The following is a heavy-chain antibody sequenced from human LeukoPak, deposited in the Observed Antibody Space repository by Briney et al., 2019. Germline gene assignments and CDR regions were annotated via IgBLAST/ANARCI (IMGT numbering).Heavy chain of an antibody. V-gene: IGHV4-59*08. CDR3: ARLYYDSSGPQD. CDR1: GGSISSYY. CDR2: IYYSGST. D-gene: IGHD3-3*01. J-gene: IGHJ4*02. Sequence: SSETLSLTCTVSGGSISSYYWSWLRQPPGKGLEWIGYIYYSGSTNYNPSLKSRVTISVDTSKNQFSLKLSSVTAADTAVYYCARLYYDSSGPQDWGQGTLVTVSS.